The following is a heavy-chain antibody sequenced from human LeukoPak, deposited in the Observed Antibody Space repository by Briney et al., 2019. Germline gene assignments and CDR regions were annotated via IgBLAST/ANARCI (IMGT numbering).Heavy chain of an antibody. CDR2: ISWNSGSI. V-gene: IGHV3-9*01. J-gene: IGHJ4*02. CDR1: GFTFDDYA. CDR3: AKDISFTMVRGVPLDY. Sequence: PGGSLRLSCAASGFTFDDYAMHWVRQAPGKGLEWVSGISWNSGSIGYADSVKGRFTISRDNAKNSLYLQMNSLRAEDTALYYCAKDISFTMVRGVPLDYWGLGTLVTVSS. D-gene: IGHD3-10*01.